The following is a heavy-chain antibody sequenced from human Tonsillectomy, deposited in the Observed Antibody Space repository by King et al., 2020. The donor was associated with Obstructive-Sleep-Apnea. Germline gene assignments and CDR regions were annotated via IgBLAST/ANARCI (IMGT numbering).Heavy chain of an antibody. V-gene: IGHV1-46*01. Sequence: VQLVQSGAEVKKPGASVKVSCKASGYTFTSYYMHWVRQAPGQGLEWMGIINPSGGGTNYAQKFQGRVTMTRDTSTSTVYMDLRSLRSEDTAVYYCARDLGDYNSGGFDYWGQGTLVTVSS. J-gene: IGHJ4*02. CDR1: GYTFTSYY. D-gene: IGHD3-10*01. CDR3: ARDLGDYNSGGFDY. CDR2: INPSGGGT.